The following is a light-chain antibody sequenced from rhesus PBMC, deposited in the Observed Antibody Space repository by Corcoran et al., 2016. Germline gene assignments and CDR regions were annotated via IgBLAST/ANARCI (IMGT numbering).Light chain of an antibody. J-gene: IGKJ4*01. CDR2: EVS. CDR1: QSLLHSGGKTY. CDR3: MQGIQLPLT. V-gene: IGKV2S15*01. Sequence: DIVMTQTPLSLPVTPGEPASISCRSSQSLLHSGGKTYLYWYLQKPGQFPQLLIYEVSNRASGGPDRVRGRGSGTDCTLKIRRVEAEDVGVYYCMQGIQLPLTFGGGTKVELK.